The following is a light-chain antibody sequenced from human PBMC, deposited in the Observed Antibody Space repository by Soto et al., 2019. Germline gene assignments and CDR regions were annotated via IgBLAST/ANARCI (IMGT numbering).Light chain of an antibody. Sequence: ETVLTQSPATLSLSPGERATLSCRASQNVDIYLAWYQQKPGQAPRLLIYDASNRATGVPPRFSGSGSGTDFTLTISSLEPEDFALYYCQQRRNWPPLTFGQGTRLEI. CDR3: QQRRNWPPLT. J-gene: IGKJ5*01. CDR1: QNVDIY. CDR2: DAS. V-gene: IGKV3-11*01.